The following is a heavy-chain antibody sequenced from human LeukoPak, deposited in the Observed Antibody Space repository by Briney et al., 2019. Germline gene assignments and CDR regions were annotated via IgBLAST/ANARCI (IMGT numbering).Heavy chain of an antibody. Sequence: SVKVSCKASGFTFTSSAMQWVRQARGQRLEWIGWIVVGSGNTNYAQKFQERVTITRDMSTSTAYMELSSLRSEDTAVYYCAAGKAVAGYDYYYYGMDVWGQGTTVTVSS. CDR2: IVVGSGNT. CDR3: AAGKAVAGYDYYYYGMDV. J-gene: IGHJ6*02. CDR1: GFTFTSSA. D-gene: IGHD6-19*01. V-gene: IGHV1-58*02.